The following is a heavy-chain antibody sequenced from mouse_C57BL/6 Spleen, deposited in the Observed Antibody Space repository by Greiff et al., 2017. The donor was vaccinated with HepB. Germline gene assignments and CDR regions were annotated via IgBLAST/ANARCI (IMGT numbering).Heavy chain of an antibody. CDR1: GYTFTSYW. CDR2: IYPGSGST. D-gene: IGHD1-1*01. V-gene: IGHV1-55*01. CDR3: AKIYYYGSSLGAMDY. Sequence: VQLQQPGAELVKPGASVKMSCKASGYTFTSYWITWVKQRPGQGLEWIGDIYPGSGSTNYNEKFKSKATLTVDTSSSTAYMQLSSLTSEDSAVYYCAKIYYYGSSLGAMDYWGQGTSVTVSS. J-gene: IGHJ4*01.